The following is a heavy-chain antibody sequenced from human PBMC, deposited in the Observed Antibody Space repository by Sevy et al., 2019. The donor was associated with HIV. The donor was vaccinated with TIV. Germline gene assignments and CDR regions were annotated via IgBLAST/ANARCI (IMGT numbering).Heavy chain of an antibody. CDR1: GFTFSDYY. Sequence: GSLRLSCAASGFTFSDYYMSWIRQAPGKGLEWVSYISSSSYTNYADSVKGRFTISRDNAKNSLYLQMNSLRAEDTAVYYCARDEGGNYDSSGYIQNWGQGTLVTVSS. CDR3: ARDEGGNYDSSGYIQN. V-gene: IGHV3-11*06. CDR2: ISSSSYT. D-gene: IGHD3-22*01. J-gene: IGHJ4*02.